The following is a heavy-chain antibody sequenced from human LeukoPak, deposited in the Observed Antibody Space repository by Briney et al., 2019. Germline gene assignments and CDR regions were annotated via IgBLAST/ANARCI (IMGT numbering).Heavy chain of an antibody. CDR3: ARQVVYYYYYYYMDV. Sequence: SETLSLTCTVSGGFISSSSYYWGWIRQPPGKGLEWIGSIYYSGSTYYNPSLKSRVTISVDTSKNQFSLKLSSVTAADTAVYYCARQVVYYYYYYYMDVWGKGTTVTVSS. D-gene: IGHD2-15*01. CDR1: GGFISSSSYY. J-gene: IGHJ6*03. V-gene: IGHV4-39*01. CDR2: IYYSGST.